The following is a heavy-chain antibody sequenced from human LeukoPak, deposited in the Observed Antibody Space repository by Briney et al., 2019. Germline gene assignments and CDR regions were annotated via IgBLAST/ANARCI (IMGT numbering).Heavy chain of an antibody. CDR3: ARDATYYLRYGYFDC. CDR1: TLFFKTYN. V-gene: IGHV3-30-3*01. D-gene: IGHD5/OR15-5a*01. CDR2: ISHDEDNR. Sequence: PGGSLRLSCEASTLFFKTYNMHWVRQAPGKGLEWLTMISHDEDNRNYADSVKGRFTISRDNAKTSVYLQMNNLRPEDTAVYYCARDATYYLRYGYFDCWGHGTLVTVSS. J-gene: IGHJ4*01.